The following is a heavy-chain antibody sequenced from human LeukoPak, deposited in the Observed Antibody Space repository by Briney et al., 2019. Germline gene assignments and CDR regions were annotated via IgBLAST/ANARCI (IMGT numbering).Heavy chain of an antibody. CDR1: GFARKSYS. Sequence: NPGGSLRLSSAGSGFARKSYSLTWVRQAPGKGLEWVSSISSTSAYIHYADSVKGRFTIPRDNVDNVVYLEMNSLGAEDTATYYCARVAVSGPTGWFDSWGQGTLVIVSS. CDR2: ISSTSAYI. CDR3: ARVAVSGPTGWFDS. J-gene: IGHJ5*01. V-gene: IGHV3-21*01. D-gene: IGHD2-8*02.